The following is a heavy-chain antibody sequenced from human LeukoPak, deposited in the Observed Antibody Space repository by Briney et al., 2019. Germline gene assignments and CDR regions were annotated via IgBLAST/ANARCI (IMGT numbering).Heavy chain of an antibody. D-gene: IGHD2-8*02. CDR1: GGSISSYY. V-gene: IGHV4-59*01. Sequence: PSETLSLTCTVSGGSISSYYWSWTRQPPGKGLEWIGYIYYSGSTNYNPSLKSRVTISVDTSKNQFSLKLSSVTAADTAVYYCARANGWSNRPENWFDPWGQGTLVTVSS. CDR2: IYYSGST. J-gene: IGHJ5*02. CDR3: ARANGWSNRPENWFDP.